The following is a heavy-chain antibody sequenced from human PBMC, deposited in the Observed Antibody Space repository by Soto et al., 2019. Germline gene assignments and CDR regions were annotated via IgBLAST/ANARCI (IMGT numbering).Heavy chain of an antibody. J-gene: IGHJ6*02. Sequence: QVQLVQSGAEVKKPGSSVKVSCKASGGTFSSYTISWVRQAPGQGLEWMGRIIPILGIANYAQKFQGRVTITADKSTSTAYMELSSLRSEDTAVYYCARGPKYDMLTGPLQYGMDVWGQGTTVTVSS. CDR2: IIPILGIA. V-gene: IGHV1-69*02. CDR1: GGTFSSYT. CDR3: ARGPKYDMLTGPLQYGMDV. D-gene: IGHD3-9*01.